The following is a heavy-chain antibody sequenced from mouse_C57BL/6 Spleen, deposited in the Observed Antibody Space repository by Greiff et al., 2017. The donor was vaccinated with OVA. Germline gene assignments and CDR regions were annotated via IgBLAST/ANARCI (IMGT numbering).Heavy chain of an antibody. Sequence: VKLLESGAELVKPGASVKISCKASGYAFSSYWMNWVKQRPGKGLEWIGQIYPGDGDTNYNGKFKGKATLTADKSSSTAYMQLSSLTSEASAVYFCARVDATGYAMDYWGQGTSVTVSS. V-gene: IGHV1-80*01. D-gene: IGHD6-1*01. CDR1: GYAFSSYW. J-gene: IGHJ4*01. CDR2: IYPGDGDT. CDR3: ARVDATGYAMDY.